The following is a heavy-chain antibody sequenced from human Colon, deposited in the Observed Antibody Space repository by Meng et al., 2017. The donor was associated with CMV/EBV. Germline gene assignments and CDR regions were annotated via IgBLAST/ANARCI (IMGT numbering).Heavy chain of an antibody. CDR3: ATAGGYSNKVYGVDP. V-gene: IGHV3-21*01. D-gene: IGHD5-12*01. CDR2: INSNGRGS. J-gene: IGHJ5*02. Sequence: GESLKISCTASGFSLMTYTMIWVRQAPGKGLEWVTSINSNGRGSFYADSVKGRFTVSRDNAKKSVYLEMNSLRGDDTAVYYCATAGGYSNKVYGVDPWGQGTLVTVSS. CDR1: GFSLMTYT.